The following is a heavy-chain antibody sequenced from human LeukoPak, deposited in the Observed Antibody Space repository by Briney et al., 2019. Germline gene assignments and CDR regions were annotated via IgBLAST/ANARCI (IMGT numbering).Heavy chain of an antibody. CDR1: GVSIGGDY. J-gene: IGHJ4*02. CDR2: IYYTGGT. Sequence: SETLSLTCTVSGVSIGGDYWTWIRQPPGKGLEYIGYIYYTGGTNYNPSLNSRVTISVDTSKNQFSLKLSPVTAADTAVYFCAKYGNSGWVIDNRGQGTLVTVSS. V-gene: IGHV4-59*08. CDR3: AKYGNSGWVIDN. D-gene: IGHD6-19*01.